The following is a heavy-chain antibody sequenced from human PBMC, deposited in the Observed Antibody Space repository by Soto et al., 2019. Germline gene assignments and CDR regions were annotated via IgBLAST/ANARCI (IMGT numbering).Heavy chain of an antibody. V-gene: IGHV3-53*01. D-gene: IGHD2-21*01. CDR3: ARGFQSSFGY. J-gene: IGHJ4*02. CDR1: GVTVSNSY. Sequence: GGSLRLSCASSGVTVSNSYMSWVRQAPGKGLEWVSVIYSGGSTYYADSVKGRFTISRDSSKNTLYLQMNSLRAEDTDVYYCARGFQSSFGYWGQGPLVNVYS. CDR2: IYSGGST.